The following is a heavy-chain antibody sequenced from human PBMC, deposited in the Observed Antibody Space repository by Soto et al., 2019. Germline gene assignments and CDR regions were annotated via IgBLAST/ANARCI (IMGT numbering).Heavy chain of an antibody. D-gene: IGHD3-10*01. J-gene: IGHJ6*02. V-gene: IGHV4-59*01. CDR1: GGSISTYY. CDR3: ARARITMVREVIKYNMDV. CDR2: IYNSGST. Sequence: TLETLSLTCTVSGGSISTYYWSWIRRPPGKGLEWIGYIYNSGSTHSNPSLQSRVTISVDTSKNQFSLKLSSVTAADTAIYYCARARITMVREVIKYNMDVWGQGTTVTVSS.